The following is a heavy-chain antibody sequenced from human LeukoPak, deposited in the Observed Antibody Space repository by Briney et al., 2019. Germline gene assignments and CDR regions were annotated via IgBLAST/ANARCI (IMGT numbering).Heavy chain of an antibody. CDR3: ARGLRGPDY. CDR2: IYTSGST. CDR1: GGSISSGSYY. J-gene: IGHJ4*02. Sequence: SETLSLTCTVSGGSISSGSYYWSWIRQPAGKGLEWIGRIYTSGSTNYNPSLKSRGTISVDTSKNQFSLKLSSVTAADTAVYYCARGLRGPDYWGQGTQVTVSS. V-gene: IGHV4-61*02.